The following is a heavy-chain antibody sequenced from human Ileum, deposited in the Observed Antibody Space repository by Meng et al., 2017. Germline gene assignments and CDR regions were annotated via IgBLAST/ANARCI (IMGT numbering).Heavy chain of an antibody. CDR3: ARDFADGHYNVDFDY. V-gene: IGHV3-74*01. CDR1: GFTLRSDW. D-gene: IGHD1-1*01. Sequence: VQWVDARVAVVRPGGSLRLSCAASGFTLRSDWMHWVRQAPGKGLVWVSRIKGDGSSTDYVDSVKGRFTISRDNAKNTLYLHLNSLRAEDTAVYYCARDFADGHYNVDFDYWGQGTLVTVSS. CDR2: IKGDGSST. J-gene: IGHJ4*02.